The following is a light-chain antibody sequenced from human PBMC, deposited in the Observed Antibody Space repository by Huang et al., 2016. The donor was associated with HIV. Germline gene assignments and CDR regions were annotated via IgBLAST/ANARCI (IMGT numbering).Light chain of an antibody. V-gene: IGKV3-20*01. J-gene: IGKJ3*01. Sequence: EIVLTQSPDTLSSSPGERATLSCRASHSVSSNFLAWYQQKPGQSPRLLIYGASRRATGIPDRFSGSGSGTDFTLTITRLEPEDFAVYYCQQYGGSPLFTFGPGTKVDIK. CDR2: GAS. CDR3: QQYGGSPLFT. CDR1: HSVSSNF.